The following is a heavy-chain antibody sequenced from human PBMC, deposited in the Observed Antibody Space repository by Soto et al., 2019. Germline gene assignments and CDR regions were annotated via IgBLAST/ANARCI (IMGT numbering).Heavy chain of an antibody. J-gene: IGHJ6*02. CDR3: ARGKGMEENYYYYGMDV. Sequence: GASVKVSCKASGYTFTRYTMNWVRQAPGQRLEWMGWINPDNGNTKSSQKFQDRVIITRDTSASTAYMDLSSLRSEDTAVYYCARGKGMEENYYYYGMDVWGQGTTVTVSS. D-gene: IGHD1-1*01. V-gene: IGHV1-3*01. CDR1: GYTFTRYT. CDR2: INPDNGNT.